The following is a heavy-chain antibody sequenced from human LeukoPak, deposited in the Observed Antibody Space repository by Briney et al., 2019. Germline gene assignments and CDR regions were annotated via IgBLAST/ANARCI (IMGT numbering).Heavy chain of an antibody. CDR2: IYYSGST. D-gene: IGHD3-3*01. V-gene: IGHV4-59*01. Sequence: SETLSLTCTVSGGSISSYYWSWNRQPPGKGLEWIGYIYYSGSTNYNPSLKSRVTISVDTSKNQFSLKLSSVTAADTAVYYCARGHTIFGVGYYYYYMDVWGKGTTVTVSS. J-gene: IGHJ6*03. CDR1: GGSISSYY. CDR3: ARGHTIFGVGYYYYYMDV.